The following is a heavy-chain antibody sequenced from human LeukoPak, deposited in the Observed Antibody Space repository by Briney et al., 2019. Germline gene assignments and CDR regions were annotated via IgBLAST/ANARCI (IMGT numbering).Heavy chain of an antibody. Sequence: GGSLRLSCAASGFTFDDYAMHWVRQAPGKGLEWVSGISWNSGSIGYADSVKGRFTISRDNAKNSLYLQMNSLRAEDTALYYCAKDIRLGPMEYGDYETYYGMDVWGQGTTVTVSS. CDR3: AKDIRLGPMEYGDYETYYGMDV. V-gene: IGHV3-9*01. D-gene: IGHD4-17*01. CDR1: GFTFDDYA. J-gene: IGHJ6*02. CDR2: ISWNSGSI.